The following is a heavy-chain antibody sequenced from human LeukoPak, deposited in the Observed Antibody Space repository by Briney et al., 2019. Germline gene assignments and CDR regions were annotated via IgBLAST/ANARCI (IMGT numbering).Heavy chain of an antibody. CDR3: ARSRHSYDSTGFPHY. CDR1: GFNFDDYV. J-gene: IGHJ4*02. CDR2: IIWNGGSR. D-gene: IGHD3-22*01. V-gene: IGHV3-20*04. Sequence: RPGGSLRLSCAASGFNFDDYVMSWVRQAPGKGLEWVSGIIWNGGSRGYADSVKGRFTISRDNARNSLYLQMNSLRAEDTALYYCARSRHSYDSTGFPHYWGQGTLVTVSS.